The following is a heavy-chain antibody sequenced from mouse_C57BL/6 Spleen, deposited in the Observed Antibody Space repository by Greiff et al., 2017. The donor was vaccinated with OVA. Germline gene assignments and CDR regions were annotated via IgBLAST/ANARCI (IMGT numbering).Heavy chain of an antibody. D-gene: IGHD3-3*01. J-gene: IGHJ2*01. Sequence: QVQLQQPGAELVMPGASVKLSCKASGYTFTSYWMHWVKQRPGQGLEWIGEIDPSDSYTNYNQKFKGKSTLTVDKSSSTAYMQLSSLTSEDSAVYDCARSLGQDYFDYWGQGTTLTVSS. CDR3: ARSLGQDYFDY. CDR2: IDPSDSYT. V-gene: IGHV1-69*01. CDR1: GYTFTSYW.